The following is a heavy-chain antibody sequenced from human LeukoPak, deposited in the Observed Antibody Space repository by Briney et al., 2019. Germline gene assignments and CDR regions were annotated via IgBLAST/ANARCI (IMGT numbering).Heavy chain of an antibody. J-gene: IGHJ4*02. CDR2: LSSDGSNR. Sequence: PGGSLRLSCAASGFAFSACAMHWVRQAPGKGLEWVAILSSDGSNRYYADSVKGRFTISRDNSKHTLYLQMNSLRAEDTALYYCARNDYYDSRTIDSWGQGTLVTVSS. D-gene: IGHD3-22*01. V-gene: IGHV3-30-3*01. CDR3: ARNDYYDSRTIDS. CDR1: GFAFSACA.